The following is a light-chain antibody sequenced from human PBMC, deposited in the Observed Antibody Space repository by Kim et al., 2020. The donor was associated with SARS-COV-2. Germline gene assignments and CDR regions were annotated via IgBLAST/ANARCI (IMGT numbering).Light chain of an antibody. CDR2: GHT. CDR1: FSNIGAGYD. CDR3: QSYDSSLNSYV. Sequence: QRVPIACTGTFSNIGAGYDVHWCQQVVGAAPTLLIYGHTNRPSGVPDRFSGSKSDTSASLAITGLQPEDEADYYCQSYDSSLNSYVFGTGTKVTVL. V-gene: IGLV1-40*01. J-gene: IGLJ1*01.